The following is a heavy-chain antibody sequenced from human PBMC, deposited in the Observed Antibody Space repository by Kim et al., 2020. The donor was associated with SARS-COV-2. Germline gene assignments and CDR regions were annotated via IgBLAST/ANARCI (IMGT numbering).Heavy chain of an antibody. V-gene: IGHV3-64*01. CDR3: ARRRGCSSTSCQSDFDY. J-gene: IGHJ4*02. CDR2: ISSNGGST. Sequence: GGSLRLSCAASGFTFSSYAMHWVRQAPGKGLEYVSAISSNGGSTYSANSVKGRFTISRDNSKNTLYLQMGSLRAEDMAVYYCARRRGCSSTSCQSDFDYWGQGTLVTVSS. CDR1: GFTFSSYA. D-gene: IGHD2-2*01.